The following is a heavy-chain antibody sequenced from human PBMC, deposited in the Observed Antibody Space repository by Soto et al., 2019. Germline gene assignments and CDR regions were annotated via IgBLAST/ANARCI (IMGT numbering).Heavy chain of an antibody. D-gene: IGHD3-3*01. CDR3: ARAPRRIWSGYYLPDY. V-gene: IGHV1-69*01. Sequence: QVQLVQSGAEVKKPGSSVKVSCKASGGTFSSYAISWVRQAPGQGLEWMGGIIPIFGTATYAQKFQGRVTITADESTSTTYIGLSRLRSEDTAVYYCARAPRRIWSGYYLPDYWGQGTLVTVSS. CDR1: GGTFSSYA. CDR2: IIPIFGTA. J-gene: IGHJ4*02.